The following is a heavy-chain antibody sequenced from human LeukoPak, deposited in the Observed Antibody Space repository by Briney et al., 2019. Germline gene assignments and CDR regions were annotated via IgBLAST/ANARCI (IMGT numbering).Heavy chain of an antibody. D-gene: IGHD6-19*01. CDR3: ARVRLGYYFDY. CDR1: GGSISFGGYY. V-gene: IGHV4-31*03. Sequence: SQTLSLTCTVSGGSISFGGYYWSWIRQLPGKGLEWIGYMYDREKTDYNPSLRSRVTISVDTSKNQFSLKLSSVTAADTAVYYCARVRLGYYFDYWGQGTLVTVSS. J-gene: IGHJ4*02. CDR2: MYDREKT.